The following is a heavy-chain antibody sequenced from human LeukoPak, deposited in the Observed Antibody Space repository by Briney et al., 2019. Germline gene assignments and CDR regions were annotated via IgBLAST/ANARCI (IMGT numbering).Heavy chain of an antibody. V-gene: IGHV3-23*01. D-gene: IGHD6-6*01. CDR1: GFTFSSYA. CDR3: AKVAGLAAPVDY. J-gene: IGHJ4*02. CDR2: ISGSGGST. Sequence: PGGSLRLSCAASGFTFSSYAMSGVRQPPGKGVEGVSAISGSGGSTYYADSVKGRFTISRDNSKNTLYLQMNSLRAEDTAVYYCAKVAGLAAPVDYWGQGTLVTVSS.